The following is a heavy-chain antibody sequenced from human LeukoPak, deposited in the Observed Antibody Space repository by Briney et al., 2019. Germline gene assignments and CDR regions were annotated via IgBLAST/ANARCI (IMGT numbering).Heavy chain of an antibody. CDR2: IKQDGSEK. CDR1: GFTFSSYW. J-gene: IGHJ4*02. CDR3: AKDMLQGSGSYYPYYFDY. Sequence: GGSLRLSCAASGFTFSSYWMSWVRQAPGKGLEWVANIKQDGSEKYYVDSVKGRFTISRDNAKNSLYLQMNSLRAEDTALYYCAKDMLQGSGSYYPYYFDYWGQGTLVTVSS. D-gene: IGHD3-10*01. V-gene: IGHV3-7*03.